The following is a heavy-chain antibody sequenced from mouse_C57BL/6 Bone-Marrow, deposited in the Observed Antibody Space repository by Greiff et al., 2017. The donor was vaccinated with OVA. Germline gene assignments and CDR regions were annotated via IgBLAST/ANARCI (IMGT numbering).Heavy chain of an antibody. CDR3: ARSNYDYFDY. CDR2: ISSGSSTI. CDR1: GFTFSDYG. Sequence: EVQLVESGGGLVKPGGSLKLSCAASGFTFSDYGMHWVRQAPETGLEWVAYISSGSSTIYYADTVKGRFTISRDNAKNTLVLQMTSLRSEDTAMYYCARSNYDYFDYWGQGTTLTVSS. V-gene: IGHV5-17*01. J-gene: IGHJ2*01. D-gene: IGHD2-5*01.